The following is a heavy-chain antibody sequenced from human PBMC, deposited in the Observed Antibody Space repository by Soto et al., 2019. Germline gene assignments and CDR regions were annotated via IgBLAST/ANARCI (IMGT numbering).Heavy chain of an antibody. J-gene: IGHJ4*02. CDR3: ARGYGYGWIEY. Sequence: GESLKISCKGSGYSFTSYWIGCVRQMPWKGLEWIGIIYPGESDTRYSPSFQGQVTISADKSITTAYLQWSSLKASDTAMYYCARGYGYGWIEYWGQGTLVTVSS. V-gene: IGHV5-51*01. CDR1: GYSFTSYW. CDR2: IYPGESDT. D-gene: IGHD5-18*01.